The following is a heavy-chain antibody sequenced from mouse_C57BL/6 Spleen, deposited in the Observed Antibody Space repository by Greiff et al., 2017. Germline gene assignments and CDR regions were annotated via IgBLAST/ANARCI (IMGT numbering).Heavy chain of an antibody. Sequence: EVKLMESGGGLVQPGGSMKLSCVASGFTFSNYWMNWVRQSPEKGLEWVAQIRLKSDNYATHYAESVKGRFTISSDDSKSSVYLQMNNLRAEDTGIYYCTRAKFITTVVATYYYAMDYWGQGTSVTVSS. CDR2: IRLKSDNYAT. CDR3: TRAKFITTVVATYYYAMDY. CDR1: GFTFSNYW. V-gene: IGHV6-3*01. D-gene: IGHD1-1*01. J-gene: IGHJ4*01.